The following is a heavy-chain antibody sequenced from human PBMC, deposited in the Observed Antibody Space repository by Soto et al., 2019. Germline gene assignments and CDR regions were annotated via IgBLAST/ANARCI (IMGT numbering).Heavy chain of an antibody. CDR2: ISSSGGST. V-gene: IGHV3-23*01. CDR3: AKDQAGVALYYFDY. J-gene: IGHJ4*02. D-gene: IGHD3-3*01. Sequence: GGSLRLSCAASGFTFTNYAMSWVRQAPGKGLEWVSAISSSGGSTYYADSVKGRFTISRDNSKYRLYLQMNSLRAEDTAVYYCAKDQAGVALYYFDYWGQGNPVTVSS. CDR1: GFTFTNYA.